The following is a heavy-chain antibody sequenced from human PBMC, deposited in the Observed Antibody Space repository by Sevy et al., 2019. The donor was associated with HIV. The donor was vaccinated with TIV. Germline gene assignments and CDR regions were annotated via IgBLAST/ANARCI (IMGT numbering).Heavy chain of an antibody. D-gene: IGHD3-10*01. CDR2: VMAVFGTT. CDR3: ARDKYYYVSGSFDY. CDR1: GGIFRSNA. Sequence: ASVKVSCKASGGIFRSNAISWVRQAPGQGLEWMGGVMAVFGTTNYAQKFQGRVTVSADESRSTDYMELSSLRSEDTAVYYWARDKYYYVSGSFDYWGEGTQVTVSS. J-gene: IGHJ4*01. V-gene: IGHV1-69*13.